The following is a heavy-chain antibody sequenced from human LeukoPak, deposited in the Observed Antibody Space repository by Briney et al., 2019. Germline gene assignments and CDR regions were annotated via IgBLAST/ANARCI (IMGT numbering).Heavy chain of an antibody. CDR2: ISSSSSYI. Sequence: GGSLRLSCAASGFTFSSYAMSWVRQAPGKGLEWVSSISSSSSYIYYADSVKGRFTISRDNAKNSLYLQMNSLRAEDTAVYYCARPIYGDSSSWYRAFDIWGQGTMVTVSS. CDR1: GFTFSSYA. J-gene: IGHJ3*02. CDR3: ARPIYGDSSSWYRAFDI. D-gene: IGHD6-13*01. V-gene: IGHV3-21*01.